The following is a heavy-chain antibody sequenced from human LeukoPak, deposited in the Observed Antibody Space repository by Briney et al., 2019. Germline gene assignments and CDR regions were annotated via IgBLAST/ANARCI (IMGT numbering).Heavy chain of an antibody. Sequence: GGSLRLSCAASGFTFSSYWMSWVHQAPGKGLEWVANIKQDGSEKYYVDSVKGRFTISRDNAKNSLYLQMNSLRAEDTAVYYCARDRSGRGYSYGYVDYWGQGTLVTVSS. V-gene: IGHV3-7*01. CDR2: IKQDGSEK. D-gene: IGHD5-18*01. CDR3: ARDRSGRGYSYGYVDY. J-gene: IGHJ4*02. CDR1: GFTFSSYW.